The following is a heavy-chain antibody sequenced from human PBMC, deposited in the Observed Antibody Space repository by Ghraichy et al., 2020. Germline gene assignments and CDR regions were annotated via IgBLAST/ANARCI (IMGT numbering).Heavy chain of an antibody. CDR2: ISGDGGST. CDR1: GFTFDDYA. CDR3: AKDMRYYYDSSGSS. D-gene: IGHD3-22*01. Sequence: GGSLRLSCAASGFTFDDYAMHWVRQAPGKGLEWVSLISGDGGSTYYADSVKGRFTISRDNSKNSLYLQMNSLRTENTALYYCAKDMRYYYDSSGSSWGQGTLVTVSS. J-gene: IGHJ5*02. V-gene: IGHV3-43*02.